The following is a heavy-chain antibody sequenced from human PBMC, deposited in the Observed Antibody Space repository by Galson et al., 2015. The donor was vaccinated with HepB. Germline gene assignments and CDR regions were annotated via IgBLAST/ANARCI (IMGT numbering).Heavy chain of an antibody. CDR1: GFTFSGSA. D-gene: IGHD5-12*01. Sequence: SLRLSCAGSGFTFSGSAIHWVRQASGKGLEWIGRIGSKANNYATAYTASVKGRFTISRDDSKNMAYLQMNRLRTEDTAVYYCTRLGDLPGYSSCWGQGTLVTVSS. CDR3: TRLGDLPGYSSC. J-gene: IGHJ4*02. V-gene: IGHV3-73*01. CDR2: IGSKANNYAT.